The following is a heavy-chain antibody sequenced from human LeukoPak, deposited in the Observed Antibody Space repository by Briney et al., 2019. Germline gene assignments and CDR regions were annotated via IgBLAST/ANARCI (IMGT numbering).Heavy chain of an antibody. J-gene: IGHJ6*03. V-gene: IGHV4-39*01. CDR2: IYYSGST. CDR1: GFTFSSYA. CDR3: ARTSYDILTGYYTYYYYYMDV. D-gene: IGHD3-9*01. Sequence: GSLRLSCAASGFTFSSYAMGWIRQPPGKGLEWIGSIYYSGSTYYNPSLKSRVTISVDTSKNQFSLKLSSVTAADTAVYYCARTSYDILTGYYTYYYYYMDVWGKGTTVTISS.